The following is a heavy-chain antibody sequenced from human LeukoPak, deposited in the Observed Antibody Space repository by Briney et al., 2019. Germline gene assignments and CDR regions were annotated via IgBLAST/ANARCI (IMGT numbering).Heavy chain of an antibody. J-gene: IGHJ5*02. CDR3: ARGRYCTSTSCSNWFDP. V-gene: IGHV1-8*01. CDR1: XYTFTSYD. D-gene: IGHD2-2*01. Sequence: ASVKVSCKXSXYTFTSYDINWVRQATGQGLEWMGWMNPNSGKTGYAQKFQGRVTVTRNTSISTVYMELSSLRSEDTAVYYCARGRYCTSTSCSNWFDPWGQGTLXTVXS. CDR2: MNPNSGKT.